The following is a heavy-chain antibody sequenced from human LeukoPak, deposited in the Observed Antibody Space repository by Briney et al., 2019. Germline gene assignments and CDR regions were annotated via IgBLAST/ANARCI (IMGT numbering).Heavy chain of an antibody. CDR2: ISGSGGST. Sequence: GGSLRLSCAASGFTFSSYAMSWVRQAPGKGLEWVSAISGSGGSTYYADSVKGRFTISRDNSKNTLYLQMNSLRAEDTAVYYCAGGDSSTTICYAVYYYYSGMYVWGQGTTVTVSS. CDR1: GFTFSSYA. J-gene: IGHJ6*02. V-gene: IGHV3-23*01. CDR3: AGGDSSTTICYAVYYYYSGMYV. D-gene: IGHD2-2*03.